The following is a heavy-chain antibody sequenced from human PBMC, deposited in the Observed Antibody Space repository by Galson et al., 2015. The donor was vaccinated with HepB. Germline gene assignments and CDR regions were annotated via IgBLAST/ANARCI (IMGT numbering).Heavy chain of an antibody. J-gene: IGHJ4*02. V-gene: IGHV3-23*01. Sequence: SLRLSCAASGFNFRNYGMFWVRQAPGKGLEWLSAISGTGDHTYYADSVKGRFTISRDTSQNTVYLQMSGLGAEETALYYCAKCNIPSGNFYPLGDPYFDSWGQGALVTVSS. CDR2: ISGTGDHT. CDR3: AKCNIPSGNFYPLGDPYFDS. CDR1: GFNFRNYG. D-gene: IGHD3-10*01.